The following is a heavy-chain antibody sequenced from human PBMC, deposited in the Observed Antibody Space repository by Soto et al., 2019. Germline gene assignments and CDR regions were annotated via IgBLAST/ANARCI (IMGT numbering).Heavy chain of an antibody. CDR1: GGSISSYY. CDR2: IYYSGST. J-gene: IGHJ6*02. CDR3: ARDRGAWAHVVPAAISPLYGMEV. Sequence: SETLSLTCSVSGGSISSYYWSWIRQPPGKGLEWIGYIYYSGSTNYNPSLKSRVTISVDTSKNQFSLKLSSVTAADTAVYYCARDRGAWAHVVPAAISPLYGMEVWGQGTTVTVSS. D-gene: IGHD2-2*01. V-gene: IGHV4-59*01.